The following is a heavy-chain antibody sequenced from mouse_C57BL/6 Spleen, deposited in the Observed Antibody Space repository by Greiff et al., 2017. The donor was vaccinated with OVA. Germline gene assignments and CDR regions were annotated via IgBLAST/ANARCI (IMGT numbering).Heavy chain of an antibody. Sequence: VQLQQSGPGLVQPSQSLSITCTVSGFSLTSYGVHWVRQSPGKGLEWLGVIWSGGSTDYNAAFISRLSIREDNSKSQVFFKMNSLQADDTAIYYCASNIEGSGYPWFAYWGQGTLVTVSA. CDR2: IWSGGST. CDR3: ASNIEGSGYPWFAY. CDR1: GFSLTSYG. V-gene: IGHV2-2*01. J-gene: IGHJ3*01. D-gene: IGHD3-2*02.